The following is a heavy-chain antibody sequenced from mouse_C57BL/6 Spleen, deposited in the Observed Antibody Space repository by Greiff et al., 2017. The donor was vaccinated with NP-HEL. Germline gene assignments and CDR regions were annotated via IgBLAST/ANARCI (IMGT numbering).Heavy chain of an antibody. D-gene: IGHD1-1*01. V-gene: IGHV1-19*01. J-gene: IGHJ2*01. CDR3: ASRYYGSSY. Sequence: EVKLQESGPVLVKPGASVKMSCKASGYTFTDYYMNWVKQSHGKSLEWIGVINPYNGGTSYNQKFKGKATLTVDKSSSTAYMELNSLTSEDSAVYYCASRYYGSSYWGQGTTLTVSS. CDR1: GYTFTDYY. CDR2: INPYNGGT.